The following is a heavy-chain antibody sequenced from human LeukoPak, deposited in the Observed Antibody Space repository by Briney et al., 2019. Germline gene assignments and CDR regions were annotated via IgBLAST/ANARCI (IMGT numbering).Heavy chain of an antibody. V-gene: IGHV4-39*01. Sequence: SETLSLTCTVSGGSISSSGSYWARIRQPPGKGLEWIANVYYNGDTYCNSSLYSRVTISADTSKNQFSLNLRSVTAADTAVYYCARLLSPGWFDPWGQGTLVTVSS. CDR2: VYYNGDT. D-gene: IGHD2/OR15-2a*01. CDR3: ARLLSPGWFDP. J-gene: IGHJ5*02. CDR1: GGSISSSGSY.